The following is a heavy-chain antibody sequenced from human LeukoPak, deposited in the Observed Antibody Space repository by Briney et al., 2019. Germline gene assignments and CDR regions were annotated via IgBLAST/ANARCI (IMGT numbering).Heavy chain of an antibody. J-gene: IGHJ2*01. D-gene: IGHD2-15*01. Sequence: SETLSLTCTVSGGSISSGGYYWSWIRQPPGKGLEWIGYIYHSGSTYYNPSLKSRVTISVDTSKNQFSLKLSSVTTADTAVYYCARRAVVAATRSGWYFDLWGRGTLVTVSS. V-gene: IGHV4-61*08. CDR2: IYHSGST. CDR3: ARRAVVAATRSGWYFDL. CDR1: GGSISSGGYY.